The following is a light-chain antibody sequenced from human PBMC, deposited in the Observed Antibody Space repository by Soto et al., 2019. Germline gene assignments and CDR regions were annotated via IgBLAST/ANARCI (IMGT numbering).Light chain of an antibody. J-gene: IGLJ3*02. V-gene: IGLV2-11*01. Sequence: QSALTQPRSVSGSFGQSVTISCTGTSSDVGDSDSVSWYQQHPGRAPKLMISDVDKRPSGVPDRFSGSKSVNTASLTISGLQSDDEADYYGCSYAGSHTWVFGGGTKLTVL. CDR2: DVD. CDR1: SSDVGDSDS. CDR3: CSYAGSHTWV.